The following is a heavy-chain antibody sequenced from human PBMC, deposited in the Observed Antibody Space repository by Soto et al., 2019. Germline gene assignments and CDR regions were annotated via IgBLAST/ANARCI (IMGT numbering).Heavy chain of an antibody. CDR2: ISYDGSNK. D-gene: IGHD6-13*01. Sequence: PGGSLRLSCAASGFTFSSYGMHWVRQAPGKGLEWVAVISYDGSNKYYADSVKGRSTISRDNSKNTLYLQMNSLRAEDTAVYYCAKDQGAAAAPGDYWGQGTLVTVSS. J-gene: IGHJ4*02. CDR3: AKDQGAAAAPGDY. CDR1: GFTFSSYG. V-gene: IGHV3-30*18.